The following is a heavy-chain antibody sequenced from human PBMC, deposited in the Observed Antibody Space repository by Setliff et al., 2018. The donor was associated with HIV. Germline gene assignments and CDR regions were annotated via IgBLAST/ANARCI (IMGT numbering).Heavy chain of an antibody. J-gene: IGHJ4*02. CDR3: ARGDPYSSDWFLDY. Sequence: ASVKVSCKASGYTFNNYYMHWVRQAPGQGLEWMGIINPSDNRTYYAQNFQGRVTLTADTSTSTAYMEVRSLRSDDTAVYCCARGDPYSSDWFLDYWGQGTLVTVSS. V-gene: IGHV1-46*02. D-gene: IGHD6-19*01. CDR1: GYTFNNYY. CDR2: INPSDNRT.